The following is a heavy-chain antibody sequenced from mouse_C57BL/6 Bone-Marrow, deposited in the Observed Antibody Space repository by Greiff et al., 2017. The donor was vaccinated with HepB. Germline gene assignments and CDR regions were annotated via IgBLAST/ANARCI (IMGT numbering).Heavy chain of an antibody. CDR3: ANDGYDAWFAY. V-gene: IGHV1-78*01. Sequence: QVQLQQSGAELVKPGASVKISCKVSGYTFTDHSIHWVKQRPGQGLEWIGYIYPRDGSTKYNEKFKGKATLTADKSSSTAYMQLNSLTSEDSAVYFCANDGYDAWFAYWGQGTLVTVSA. D-gene: IGHD2-3*01. J-gene: IGHJ3*01. CDR2: IYPRDGST. CDR1: GYTFTDHS.